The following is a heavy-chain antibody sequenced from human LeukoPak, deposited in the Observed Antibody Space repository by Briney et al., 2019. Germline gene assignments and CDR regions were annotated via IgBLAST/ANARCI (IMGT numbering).Heavy chain of an antibody. J-gene: IGHJ6*03. V-gene: IGHV1-69*13. CDR1: GGTFSSYA. Sequence: SVKVSCKASGGTFSSYAISWVRQAPGQGLEWMGGIIPIFGTANYAQKFQGRVTITADESTSTAYMELSSLRSEDTAVYYCARVVVVPAASGLNYYYYYYMDVWGKGTTVTISS. D-gene: IGHD2-2*01. CDR3: ARVVVVPAASGLNYYYYYYMDV. CDR2: IIPIFGTA.